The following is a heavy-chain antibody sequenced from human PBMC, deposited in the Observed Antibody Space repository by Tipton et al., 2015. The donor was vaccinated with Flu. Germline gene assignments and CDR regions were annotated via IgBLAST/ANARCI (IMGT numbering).Heavy chain of an antibody. J-gene: IGHJ4*02. CDR2: VYHGGST. CDR3: ATTTYYYGSGSHDY. D-gene: IGHD3-10*01. CDR1: GYSISSRYY. V-gene: IGHV4-38-2*01. Sequence: LRLSCAVSGYSISSRYYWGWIRQPPGKGLEWIGCVYHGGSTYYNPSLKGRVTISLDTSKNQFSLKLTSVTAADTAVYYCATTTYYYGSGSHDYWGQGTLVTVSS.